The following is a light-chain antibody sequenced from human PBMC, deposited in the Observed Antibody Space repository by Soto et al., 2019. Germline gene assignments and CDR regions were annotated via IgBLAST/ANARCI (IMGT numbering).Light chain of an antibody. J-gene: IGLJ3*02. CDR3: CSYAGSSTWV. CDR2: EVN. CDR1: SSDVGSYNL. Sequence: QSALTQPASVSGSPGQSITISCTGTSSDVGSYNLVSWYQQHPGKAPKLVIFEVNKRPSGVPDRFSGSKSGNTASLTVSGLQTEDEADYYCCSYAGSSTWVFGGGTKLTVL. V-gene: IGLV2-23*02.